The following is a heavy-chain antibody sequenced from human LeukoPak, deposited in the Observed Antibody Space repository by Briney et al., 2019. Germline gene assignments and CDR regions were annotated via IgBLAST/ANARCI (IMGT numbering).Heavy chain of an antibody. CDR3: ARDYGDYEGKYSWFDP. J-gene: IGHJ5*02. CDR2: IYYSGST. CDR1: GGSISSSSYY. V-gene: IGHV4-39*07. D-gene: IGHD4-17*01. Sequence: SETLSLTCTVSGGSISSSSYYWGWIRQPPGKGLEWIGSIYYSGSTYYNPSLKSRVTISVDTSKNQFSLKLSSVTAADTAVYYCARDYGDYEGKYSWFDPWGQGTLVTVSS.